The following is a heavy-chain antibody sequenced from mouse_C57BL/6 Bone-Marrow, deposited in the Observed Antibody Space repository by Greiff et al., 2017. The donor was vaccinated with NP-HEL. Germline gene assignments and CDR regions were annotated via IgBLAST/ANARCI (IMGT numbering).Heavy chain of an antibody. Sequence: EVKLMESGGDLVKPGGSLKLSCAASGFTFSSYGMSWVRQTPDKRLEWVATISSGGSYTYYPDSVKGRFTISRDNAKNTLYLQMSSLKSEDTAMYSCARHYYSNYFDYWGQGTTLTVSA. V-gene: IGHV5-6*01. CDR3: ARHYYSNYFDY. J-gene: IGHJ2*01. CDR2: ISSGGSYT. CDR1: GFTFSSYG. D-gene: IGHD2-5*01.